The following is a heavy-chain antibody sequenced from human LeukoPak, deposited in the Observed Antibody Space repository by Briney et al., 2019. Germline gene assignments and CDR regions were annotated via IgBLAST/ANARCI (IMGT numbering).Heavy chain of an antibody. V-gene: IGHV3-48*03. CDR1: GFTFSSYE. Sequence: PGGSLRLSCAASGFTFSSYEMNWVRQAPGKGLEWVSYIGSSGSIIYYADSVKGRFTISRDNAKNSLYLQMNSLRAEDTAVYYCAREVRSGSFDYWGQGTLVTVSS. D-gene: IGHD1-26*01. CDR3: AREVRSGSFDY. CDR2: IGSSGSII. J-gene: IGHJ4*02.